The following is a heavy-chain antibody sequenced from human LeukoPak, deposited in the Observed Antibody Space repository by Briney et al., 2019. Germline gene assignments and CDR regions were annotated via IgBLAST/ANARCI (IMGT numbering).Heavy chain of an antibody. CDR2: IVRNGGGT. V-gene: IGHV3-20*04. Sequence: GGPLRLSCVASGFTFDDYGMGRVRQVPAKGLEWVSGIVRNGGGTGYAVSVKGRFTISRDNAENSLYLHMNSLRADDTALYYCVRGFRGGPFDYWGQGTLVTVSS. CDR1: GFTFDDYG. J-gene: IGHJ4*02. D-gene: IGHD3-10*01. CDR3: VRGFRGGPFDY.